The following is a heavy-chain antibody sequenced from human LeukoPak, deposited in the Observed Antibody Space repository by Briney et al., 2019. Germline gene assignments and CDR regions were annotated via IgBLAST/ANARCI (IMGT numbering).Heavy chain of an antibody. CDR2: ISGSGGST. CDR3: AKDCGGDCYFDDAFDI. V-gene: IGHV3-23*01. J-gene: IGHJ3*02. CDR1: GFTFSSYA. Sequence: GGSLRLSCAASGFTFSSYAMSWVRQAPGKGLEWVSAISGSGGSTYYADSVKGRFTISRDNSKNTLYLQMNGLRAEDTAVYYCAKDCGGDCYFDDAFDIWGQGTMVTVSS. D-gene: IGHD2-21*02.